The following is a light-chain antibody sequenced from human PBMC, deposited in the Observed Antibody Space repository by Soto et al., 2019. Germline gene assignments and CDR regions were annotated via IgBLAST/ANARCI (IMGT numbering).Light chain of an antibody. Sequence: EIVLTQSPGTLSLSPGERATLSCRASQSVRSNYLTWYQQKPGQAHRVLIYGASSRATGIPDRFSGSGSGTDFTLTIRRLEPEDFAVYYCKQFGSSPWTFGQGTKVDIK. J-gene: IGKJ1*01. CDR3: KQFGSSPWT. CDR2: GAS. CDR1: QSVRSNY. V-gene: IGKV3-20*01.